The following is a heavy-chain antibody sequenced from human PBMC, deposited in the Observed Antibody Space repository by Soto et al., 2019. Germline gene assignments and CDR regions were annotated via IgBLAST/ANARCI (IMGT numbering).Heavy chain of an antibody. CDR1: GFSFSSYW. Sequence: EVQLVESGGGLVQPGWSLRLSCAASGFSFSSYWMHWVRQAPGKGLVWVSRINSDGSRTNYADSVKGRFTISRDNAKKTVYLKMNSLRAEESAVYYCARGAAGRWFFDLWGRGTLVTVSS. D-gene: IGHD6-13*01. CDR3: ARGAAGRWFFDL. V-gene: IGHV3-74*01. CDR2: INSDGSRT. J-gene: IGHJ2*01.